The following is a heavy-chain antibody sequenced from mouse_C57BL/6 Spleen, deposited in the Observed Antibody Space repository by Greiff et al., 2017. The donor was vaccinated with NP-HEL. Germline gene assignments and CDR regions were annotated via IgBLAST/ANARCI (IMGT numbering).Heavy chain of an antibody. D-gene: IGHD1-1*01. CDR1: GFTFSSYA. CDR3: ARGVVATLYYAMDY. J-gene: IGHJ4*01. V-gene: IGHV5-4*01. Sequence: EVQLVESGGGLVKPGGSLKLSCAASGFTFSSYAMSWVRQTPEKRLEWVATISDGGSYTYYPDNVKGRFTISRDNAKNNLYLQMSHLKSEDTAMYYCARGVVATLYYAMDYWGQGTSVTVSS. CDR2: ISDGGSYT.